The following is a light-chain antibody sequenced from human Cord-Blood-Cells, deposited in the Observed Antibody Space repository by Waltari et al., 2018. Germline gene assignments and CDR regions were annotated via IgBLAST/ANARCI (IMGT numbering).Light chain of an antibody. CDR2: EGS. V-gene: IGLV2-23*01. J-gene: IGLJ2*01. CDR3: CSYAGSSTYVV. Sequence: PGQSITISCTGTTNDVGSYNLVSWYHQHPGKAPKLMIYEGSKRPSGVSNRFSGSKSGNTASLTISGLQAEDEADYYCCSYAGSSTYVVFGGGTKLTVL. CDR1: TNDVGSYNL.